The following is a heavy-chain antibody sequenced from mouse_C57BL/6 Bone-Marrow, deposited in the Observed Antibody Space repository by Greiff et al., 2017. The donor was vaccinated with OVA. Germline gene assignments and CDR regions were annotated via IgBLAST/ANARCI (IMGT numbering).Heavy chain of an antibody. CDR1: GYTFTSYG. CDR3: ARYNWDPSWFAY. D-gene: IGHD4-1*01. V-gene: IGHV1-81*01. CDR2: IYPRSGNT. J-gene: IGHJ3*01. Sequence: QVQLQQPGAELARPGASVKLSCKASGYTFTSYGISWVKQRTGQGLEWIGEIYPRSGNTYYNEKFKGKATLTADKSSSTAYMELRSLTSEDSAVYFCARYNWDPSWFAYWGQGTLVTVSA.